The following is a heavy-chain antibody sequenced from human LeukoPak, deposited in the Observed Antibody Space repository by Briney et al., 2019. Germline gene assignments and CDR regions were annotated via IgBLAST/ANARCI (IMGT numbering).Heavy chain of an antibody. CDR3: ARAITAQMYYSSGMDV. J-gene: IGHJ6*02. CDR1: GGSIKSHY. D-gene: IGHD2-21*02. V-gene: IGHV4-59*11. Sequence: SETLSLTCSLSGGSIKSHYWSWFWQPPGRGLEWIGCIYYRGNTDYNPSLESRVTISVDTSKTHFSLKLRSVTAAETAVYYCARAITAQMYYSSGMDVWGQGTTVTVSS. CDR2: IYYRGNT.